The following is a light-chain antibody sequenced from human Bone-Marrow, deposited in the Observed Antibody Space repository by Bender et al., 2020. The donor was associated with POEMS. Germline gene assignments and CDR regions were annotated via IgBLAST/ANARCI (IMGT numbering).Light chain of an antibody. CDR2: SDN. CDR3: AEWDAGLSGGV. Sequence: QSVLTQPPSASGTPGQRVTISCSGSNSNIGTNAGNWYQQFPGTAPKLLICSDNQPPSGVPDRFSAFKDGTSASLAISRLQCEDGAEYCCAEWDAGLSGGVFGGGTKLTVL. J-gene: IGLJ3*02. V-gene: IGLV1-44*01. CDR1: NSNIGTNA.